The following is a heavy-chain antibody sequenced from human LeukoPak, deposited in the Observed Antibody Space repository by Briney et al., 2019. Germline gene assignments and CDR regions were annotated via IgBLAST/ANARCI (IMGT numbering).Heavy chain of an antibody. J-gene: IGHJ3*02. CDR1: GFTFSSYG. V-gene: IGHV3-30*02. CDR2: IRYDGSNK. Sequence: GGSLRLSCAASGFTFSSYGMHWVRQAPGKGLEWVAFIRYDGSNKYYADSVKGRFTISRDNSKNTLYLQMNSLRAEDTAVYYCATDEHLNTYGAFDIWGQGTMVTVSS. D-gene: IGHD1/OR15-1a*01. CDR3: ATDEHLNTYGAFDI.